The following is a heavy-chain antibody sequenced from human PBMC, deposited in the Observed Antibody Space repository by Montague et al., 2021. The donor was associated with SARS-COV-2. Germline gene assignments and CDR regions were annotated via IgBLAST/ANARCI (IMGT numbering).Heavy chain of an antibody. J-gene: IGHJ6*02. Sequence: SLRLSCAASGFTFDNYAMNWVRQAPGKGPEWVSAITGRGDHTYYADSVKGRFTISTDNSKSTLYLQMYSLRAEDTAIYYCAKSILQACCYAMDVWGRGTTVTVSS. CDR2: ITGRGDHT. CDR1: GFTFDNYA. CDR3: AKSILQACCYAMDV. D-gene: IGHD2-15*01. V-gene: IGHV3-23*01.